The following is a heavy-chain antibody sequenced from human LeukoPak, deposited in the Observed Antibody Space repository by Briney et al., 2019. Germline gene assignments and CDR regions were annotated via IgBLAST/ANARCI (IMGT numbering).Heavy chain of an antibody. CDR2: IWSDGNNK. J-gene: IGHJ3*02. CDR3: VKERGPFDAFDI. Sequence: GGSLRLSCAATGFTFSTYGMHWVRQVPGKGLEWVAVIWSDGNNKFYADSVKGRFTFSRDNSRNTLSLQMNSLRAEDTAVYYCVKERGPFDAFDIWGQGTMVTVSS. V-gene: IGHV3-33*06. CDR1: GFTFSTYG.